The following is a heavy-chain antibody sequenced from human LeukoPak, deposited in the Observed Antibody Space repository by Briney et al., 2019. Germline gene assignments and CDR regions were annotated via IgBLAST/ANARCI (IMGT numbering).Heavy chain of an antibody. J-gene: IGHJ5*02. V-gene: IGHV3-23*01. CDR3: AKKTPHYYGSGSYFGWFDP. Sequence: GGSLRLSCAASGFTFNSYAMSWVRQAPGKGLEWVSAISGSGGSTYYADSVRGRFTISRDNSKNTLYLQMNSLRAEDTAVYYCAKKTPHYYGSGSYFGWFDPWGQGTLVTVSS. CDR1: GFTFNSYA. D-gene: IGHD3-10*01. CDR2: ISGSGGST.